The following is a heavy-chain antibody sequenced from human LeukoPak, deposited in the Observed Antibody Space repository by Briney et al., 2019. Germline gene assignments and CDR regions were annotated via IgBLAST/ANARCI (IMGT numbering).Heavy chain of an antibody. V-gene: IGHV3-33*01. D-gene: IGHD6-19*01. CDR3: ARVGSGWYVDY. J-gene: IGHJ4*02. CDR1: GFTFSSYG. CDR2: IWYDGSNK. Sequence: GGSLRLSCAASGFTFSSYGMHWVRQAPGKGLEGVAVIWYDGSNKYYADSVKGRFTISRDNSKNTLYLQMNSLRAEDTAVYYCARVGSGWYVDYWGQGTLVTVSS.